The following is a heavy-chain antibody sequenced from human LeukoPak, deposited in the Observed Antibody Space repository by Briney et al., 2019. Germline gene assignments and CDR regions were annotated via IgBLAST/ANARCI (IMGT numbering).Heavy chain of an antibody. Sequence: PGGSLRLSCAASGFTFSSYGMHWVRQAPGKGLEWVAVIWYDGSNKYYADSVKGRFTISRDNSKNTLYLLMNSLRAEDTAVYYCAKDGYSGSYYDTYFDYWGQGTLVTVSS. D-gene: IGHD1-26*01. CDR2: IWYDGSNK. J-gene: IGHJ4*02. V-gene: IGHV3-33*06. CDR3: AKDGYSGSYYDTYFDY. CDR1: GFTFSSYG.